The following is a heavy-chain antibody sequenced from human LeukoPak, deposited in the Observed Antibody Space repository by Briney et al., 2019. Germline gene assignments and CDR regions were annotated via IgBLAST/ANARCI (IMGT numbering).Heavy chain of an antibody. V-gene: IGHV1-2*02. CDR1: GYTFTVYY. CDR2: INPNSGGT. CDR3: GRGRLPTIGVVNPSYYFDY. Sequence: GASVTVSCKASGYTFTVYYIHWVRQAPGQGLEWMGWINPNSGGTNYAQKLQGRVTVTWDTSISTAYMDLSSLTSDDTAVYYCGRGRLPTIGVVNPSYYFDYWGQGTLVTVSS. D-gene: IGHD3-22*01. J-gene: IGHJ4*02.